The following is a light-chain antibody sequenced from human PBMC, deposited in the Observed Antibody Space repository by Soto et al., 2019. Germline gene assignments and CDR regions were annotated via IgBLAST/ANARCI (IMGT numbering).Light chain of an antibody. V-gene: IGLV2-14*01. CDR1: NSDVGGYDY. Sequence: QSALTQPASVSGSPRQSITISCTGTNSDVGGYDYVSWYQHYPGKAPKLLIYQVNNRPSGVSSRFSGSKSGNTASLTFSGLQAEDEADYYCSSLTSSNTWVFGGGTKVTVL. CDR3: SSLTSSNTWV. J-gene: IGLJ3*02. CDR2: QVN.